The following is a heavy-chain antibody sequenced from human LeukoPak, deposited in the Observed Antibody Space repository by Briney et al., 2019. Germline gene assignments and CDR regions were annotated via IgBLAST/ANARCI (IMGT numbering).Heavy chain of an antibody. V-gene: IGHV4-59*01. CDR1: GGSISSYY. CDR3: AKVNYDFWADWYFDL. Sequence: PSETLSLTCTVSGGSISSYYWSWIRQPPGKGLEWIGYIYYSGSTNYNPSLKSRVTISVDTPKNQFSLKLSSVTAADTAVYYCAKVNYDFWADWYFDLWGRGTLVTVSS. J-gene: IGHJ2*01. CDR2: IYYSGST. D-gene: IGHD3-3*01.